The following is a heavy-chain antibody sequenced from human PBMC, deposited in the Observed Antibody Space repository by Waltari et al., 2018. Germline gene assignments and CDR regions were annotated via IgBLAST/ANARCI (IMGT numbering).Heavy chain of an antibody. D-gene: IGHD6-6*01. Sequence: QVQLQESGPGLVKPSQTLSLTCTVSGRSILRGGYYWSWIRQHPGKGLEWIGYIYYSGSTYYNPSLKSRVTISVDTSKNQFSLKLSSVTAADTAVYYCARGFQGGQARYWGQGTLVTVSS. J-gene: IGHJ4*02. CDR1: GRSILRGGYY. CDR3: ARGFQGGQARY. CDR2: IYYSGST. V-gene: IGHV4-31*03.